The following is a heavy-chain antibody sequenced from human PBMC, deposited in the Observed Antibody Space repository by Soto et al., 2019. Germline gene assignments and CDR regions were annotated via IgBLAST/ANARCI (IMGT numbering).Heavy chain of an antibody. V-gene: IGHV4-30-2*01. CDR2: IYHSGST. J-gene: IGHJ4*02. CDR3: AGGIAARPLGY. CDR1: GGSISSGGSF. Sequence: QLQLQESGSGLVKPSQTLSLTCAVSGGSISSGGSFWSWIRQPPGKGLEWIGYIYHSGSTYYNPSLKSRVTISVDRSTTQFSLKLSSVTAADTAVYYCAGGIAARPLGYWGQGTLVTVSS. D-gene: IGHD6-6*01.